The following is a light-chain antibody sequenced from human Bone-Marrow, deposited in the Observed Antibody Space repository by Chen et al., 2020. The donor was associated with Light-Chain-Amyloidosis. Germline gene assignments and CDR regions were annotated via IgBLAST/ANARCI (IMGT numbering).Light chain of an antibody. J-gene: IGLJ2*01. CDR3: QSADSSGTYEVI. CDR1: DLPTKY. CDR2: RDT. Sequence: SYELTQPPSVSVSPGQTARITCSGDDLPTKYAYWYQQKPGQAPVLVIHRDTERPSGISERFSGSNSGTTAKLTISGGQAEDEADYHCQSADSSGTYEVIFGGGTKLTVL. V-gene: IGLV3-25*03.